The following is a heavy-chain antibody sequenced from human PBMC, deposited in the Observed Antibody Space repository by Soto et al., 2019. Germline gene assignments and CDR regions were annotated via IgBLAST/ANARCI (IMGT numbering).Heavy chain of an antibody. Sequence: SETLSLTCTVSGGSITGYYWSWIRQPPGKGLEWIGYVYYTGNTNYNPSLESRVTISLDTSKNQFSLSLSSVTAADTAVYYCARNRYFDTYYYYYYMDVWGKGTTVTVSS. CDR1: GGSITGYY. CDR2: VYYTGNT. CDR3: ARNRYFDTYYYYYYMDV. J-gene: IGHJ6*03. D-gene: IGHD3-9*01. V-gene: IGHV4-59*08.